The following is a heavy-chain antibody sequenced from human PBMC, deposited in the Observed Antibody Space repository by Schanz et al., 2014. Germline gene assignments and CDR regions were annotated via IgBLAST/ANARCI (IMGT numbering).Heavy chain of an antibody. Sequence: QVQLVQSGGEVKKPGASATVSCKASGYTFNNHGISWVRQAPGQGLEWMGWISVYHGHTTYAQKFQGRVTMTTDTSTGITSLELRNLKSDDTAVYYCARDRVSFVRGPLGVDWGQGTQVIVSS. J-gene: IGHJ4*02. D-gene: IGHD3-10*01. CDR1: GYTFNNHG. CDR2: ISVYHGHT. CDR3: ARDRVSFVRGPLGVD. V-gene: IGHV1-18*01.